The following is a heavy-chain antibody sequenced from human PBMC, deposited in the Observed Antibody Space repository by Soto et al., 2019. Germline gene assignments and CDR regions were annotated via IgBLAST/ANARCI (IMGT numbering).Heavy chain of an antibody. Sequence: GASVKVSCKASGYTFTSYYMHWVRQAPGQGLEWMGIINPSGGSTSYAQKFQGRVTITRDTSASTAYMELSSLRSEDTAVYYCARVRYSSSFYYGMDVWGQGATVTVSS. CDR3: ARVRYSSSFYYGMDV. CDR2: INPSGGST. D-gene: IGHD6-6*01. CDR1: GYTFTSYY. V-gene: IGHV1-46*01. J-gene: IGHJ6*02.